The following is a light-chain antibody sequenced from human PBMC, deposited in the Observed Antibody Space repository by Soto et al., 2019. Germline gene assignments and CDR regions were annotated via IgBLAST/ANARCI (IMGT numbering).Light chain of an antibody. CDR2: GAS. Sequence: EIVMTQSPATLSVSPGERATLSCRASQSVSSNLAWYQQKPGQAPRLLIYGASTRATGMPARFSGSGSGTEFTLTISSLQSEDFAVYYCQQSYNSPPTFGQGTKVEI. V-gene: IGKV3-15*01. CDR1: QSVSSN. CDR3: QQSYNSPPT. J-gene: IGKJ1*01.